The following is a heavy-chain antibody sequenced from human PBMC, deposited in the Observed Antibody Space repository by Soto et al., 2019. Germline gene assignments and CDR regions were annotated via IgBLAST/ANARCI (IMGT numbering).Heavy chain of an antibody. D-gene: IGHD6-25*01. J-gene: IGHJ1*01. CDR1: GASISSSNW. CDR3: ARGNSGWLRLFHH. CDR2: INGSGST. V-gene: IGHV4-4*03. Sequence: NLRETLSLTCAVSGASISSSNWWSWVRQSPGKGLEWIGEINGSGSTNYNPSLKSRVTISVDKAKNQFSLKLNSVTAADSALYYCARGNSGWLRLFHHWGQGTPVTVS.